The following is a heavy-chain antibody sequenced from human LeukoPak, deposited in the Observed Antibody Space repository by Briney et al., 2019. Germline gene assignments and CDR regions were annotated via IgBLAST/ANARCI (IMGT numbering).Heavy chain of an antibody. CDR1: RFTFSKYW. D-gene: IGHD1-26*01. CDR3: AGIVGAKTY. V-gene: IGHV3-74*01. J-gene: IGHJ4*02. CDR2: INSDGSST. Sequence: PGVSLRLSCAASRFTFSKYWIHGVGQAPGRGLVWVSRINSDGSSTTYADSVKGRFTISRDNAKNTLYLQMNSLTAEDTAVYYCAGIVGAKTYWGQGTLVTVSS.